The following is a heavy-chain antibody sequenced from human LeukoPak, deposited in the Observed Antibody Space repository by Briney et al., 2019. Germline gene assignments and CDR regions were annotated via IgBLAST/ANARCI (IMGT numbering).Heavy chain of an antibody. CDR1: GGSFSGYY. CDR3: ARVGYYPDYYMDV. V-gene: IGHV4-34*01. D-gene: IGHD3-10*01. CDR2: INHSGST. Sequence: SETLSLTCAVYGGSFSGYYWSWIRQPPGKGLEWIGEINHSGSTNYNPSLKSRVTISVDTSKNQFSLNLSSVTAADTAVYYCARVGYYPDYYMDVWGKGTTVTVSS. J-gene: IGHJ6*03.